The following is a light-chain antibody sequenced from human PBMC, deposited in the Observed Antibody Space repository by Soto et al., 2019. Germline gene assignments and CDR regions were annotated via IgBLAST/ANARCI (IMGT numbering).Light chain of an antibody. Sequence: DIQMTQSPSSLSASVGDRVTITCRASQSISSYLIWYQHKPGEAPKLLIYDASSLYSGVPSRFSGSGSGTEFTLTINSLQPEDFATYYCQQSYSNPLTFGGGTKVEIK. J-gene: IGKJ4*01. CDR2: DAS. CDR3: QQSYSNPLT. V-gene: IGKV1-39*01. CDR1: QSISSY.